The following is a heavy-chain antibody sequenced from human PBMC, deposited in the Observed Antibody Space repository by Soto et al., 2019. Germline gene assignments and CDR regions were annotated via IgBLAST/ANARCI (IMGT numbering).Heavy chain of an antibody. D-gene: IGHD6-19*01. CDR3: AREYSSGWYDEFDP. V-gene: IGHV3-48*02. CDR1: GFTFSSYS. Sequence: GSLRLSCAASGFTFSSYSMNWVRQAPGKGLEWVSYISSSSSTIYYADSVKGRFTISRDNAKNSLYLQMNSLRDEDTAVYYCAREYSSGWYDEFDPWGQGTLVTVSS. CDR2: ISSSSSTI. J-gene: IGHJ5*02.